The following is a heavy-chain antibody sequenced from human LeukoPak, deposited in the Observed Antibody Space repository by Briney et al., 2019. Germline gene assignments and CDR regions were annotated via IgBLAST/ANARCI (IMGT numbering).Heavy chain of an antibody. Sequence: PGGSLRLSCAASGFTFSNYWMHWVRQAPGKGLVWVSRINSDGINTSYADSVKGRFTISRDNAKNTLNLQMNSLRAEDTAVYYCAVGEVRFPWGQGTLVTVSS. D-gene: IGHD3-16*01. J-gene: IGHJ5*02. CDR2: INSDGINT. CDR1: GFTFSNYW. CDR3: AVGEVRFP. V-gene: IGHV3-74*01.